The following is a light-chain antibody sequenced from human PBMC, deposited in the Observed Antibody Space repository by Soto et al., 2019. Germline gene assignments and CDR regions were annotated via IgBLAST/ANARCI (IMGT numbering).Light chain of an antibody. CDR3: CSYGSTYRPVV. Sequence: QSALTQPRSVSGSPGQSVTISCTGSSSDVGGYNYVSWYQQHPGKAPKLMIYDVSKRPSGVPDRFSGSKSGNTASLTISGLQDEDEADYHFCSYGSTYRPVVFGEGTQLTVL. J-gene: IGLJ2*01. CDR2: DVS. V-gene: IGLV2-11*01. CDR1: SSDVGGYNY.